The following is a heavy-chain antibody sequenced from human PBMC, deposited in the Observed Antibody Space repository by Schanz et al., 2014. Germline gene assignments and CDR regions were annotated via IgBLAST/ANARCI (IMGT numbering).Heavy chain of an antibody. CDR1: GFTFRDYY. CDR2: ISSGSSYA. CDR3: ARDNYYGSGSCAY. D-gene: IGHD3-10*01. V-gene: IGHV3-11*06. Sequence: QVQLVESGGGLVKPGGSLRLSCAASGFTFRDYYMSWIRQAPGKGLEWVSDISSGSSYANYADSVKGRFTISRDNAKNSLYLHMKSLRGEDTAVYYCARDNYYGSGSCAYWGQGTLVTVSS. J-gene: IGHJ4*02.